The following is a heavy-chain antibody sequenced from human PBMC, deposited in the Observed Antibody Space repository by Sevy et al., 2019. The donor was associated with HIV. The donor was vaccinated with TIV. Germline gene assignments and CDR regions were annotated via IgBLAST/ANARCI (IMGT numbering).Heavy chain of an antibody. V-gene: IGHV3-7*01. CDR1: GFTFGTKW. CDR2: IKQDRSET. J-gene: IGHJ4*02. Sequence: GGSLRLSCVVSGFTFGTKWMSRVRQAPRKGLEWVANIKQDRSETYYVDSVKGRFTISRDNAKTSLYLQMDYPRPEDTAVYYCVIGWLLDSWGQGTLVTVSS. D-gene: IGHD6-19*01. CDR3: VIGWLLDS.